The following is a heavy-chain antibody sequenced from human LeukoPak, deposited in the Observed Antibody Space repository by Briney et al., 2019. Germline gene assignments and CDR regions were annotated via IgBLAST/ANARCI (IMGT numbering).Heavy chain of an antibody. CDR2: ISFDGGNR. V-gene: IGHV3-30*04. J-gene: IGHJ4*02. D-gene: IGHD3-22*01. Sequence: GGSLRLSCAASGFTFSSYAMHWVRQAPGKGLEWVALISFDGGNRYYADSVKGRFTISRDSSKNTLYLQMNSLRAEDTAVYYCAKDQLYYYDSSGYIWGQGTLVTVSS. CDR3: AKDQLYYYDSSGYI. CDR1: GFTFSSYA.